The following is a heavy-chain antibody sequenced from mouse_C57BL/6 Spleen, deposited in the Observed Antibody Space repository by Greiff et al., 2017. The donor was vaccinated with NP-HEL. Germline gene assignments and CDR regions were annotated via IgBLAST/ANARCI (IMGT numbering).Heavy chain of an antibody. CDR3: ARSRYYGSSSSYWYFDV. D-gene: IGHD1-1*01. J-gene: IGHJ1*03. Sequence: LQQSGAELVRPGASVKMSCKASGYTFTSYNMHWVKQTPRQGLEWIGAIYPGNGDTSYNQKFKGKATLTVDKSSSTAYMQLSSLTSEDSAVYFGARSRYYGSSSSYWYFDVWGTGTTVTVSS. V-gene: IGHV1-12*01. CDR2: IYPGNGDT. CDR1: GYTFTSYN.